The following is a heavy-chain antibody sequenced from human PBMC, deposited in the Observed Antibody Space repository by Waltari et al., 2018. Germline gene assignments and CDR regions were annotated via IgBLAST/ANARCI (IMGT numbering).Heavy chain of an antibody. CDR3: VKGRYYDFWSAYPDY. V-gene: IGHV3-43D*04. D-gene: IGHD3-3*01. CDR1: GFTFADHA. J-gene: IGHJ4*02. CDR2: ISWDGTNT. Sequence: ELQLVESGGAVVQPGGSLRLPCAASGFTFADHALHWVRQAPGKGLEWVSVISWDGTNTYYVDSVKGRFTISRDNSKSTLYLQMSSLRAEDTALYYCVKGRYYDFWSAYPDYWGQGTLVTVSS.